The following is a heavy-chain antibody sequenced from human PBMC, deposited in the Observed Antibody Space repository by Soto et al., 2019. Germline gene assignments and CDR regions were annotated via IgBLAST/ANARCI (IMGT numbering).Heavy chain of an antibody. CDR2: IWYDGSNK. CDR3: ARPIGMGYYYGMDV. CDR1: GFTFSSYG. Sequence: QVQLVESGGGVVQPGRSLRLSCAASGFTFSSYGMHWVRQAPGKGLEWVAVIWYDGSNKYYADSVKGRFTISRDNSKNTLYLQMNSLRAEDTAVYYCARPIGMGYYYGMDVWGQGTKVTVSS. V-gene: IGHV3-33*01. J-gene: IGHJ6*02. D-gene: IGHD1-26*01.